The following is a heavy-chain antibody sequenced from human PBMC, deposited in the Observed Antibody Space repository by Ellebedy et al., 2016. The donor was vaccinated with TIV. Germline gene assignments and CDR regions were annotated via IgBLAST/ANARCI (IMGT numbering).Heavy chain of an antibody. Sequence: GESLKISCAASGFTFKNYEMHWVRQTPEKGLEWISYISSTSTTMLYADSVRGRFTISRDNVQESVHLAMKDLRPEDTAIYFCAKSLYSSACFWGQGTLVTVSS. D-gene: IGHD6-25*01. J-gene: IGHJ4*02. CDR1: GFTFKNYE. CDR3: AKSLYSSACF. V-gene: IGHV3-48*03. CDR2: ISSTSTTM.